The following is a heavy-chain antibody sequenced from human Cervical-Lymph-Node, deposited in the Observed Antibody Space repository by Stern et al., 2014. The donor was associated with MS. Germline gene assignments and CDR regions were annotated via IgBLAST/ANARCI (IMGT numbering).Heavy chain of an antibody. V-gene: IGHV3-30-3*01. CDR2: ISYDGNTK. CDR1: GFSFSSYA. Sequence: VQLVESGGGVVQPGGSLRLSCEASGFSFSSYALHWVRQAPGKGLEWVALISYDGNTKYFADPVKGRFTISRDNFNNTLYSQMNSLRIEDTAVYFCATSWYSSPAGYMFRYWGLGTLVTVSS. CDR3: ATSWYSSPAGYMFRY. J-gene: IGHJ4*02. D-gene: IGHD4-11*01.